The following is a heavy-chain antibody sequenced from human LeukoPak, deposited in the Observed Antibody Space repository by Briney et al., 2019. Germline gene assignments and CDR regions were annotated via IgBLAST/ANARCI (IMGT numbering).Heavy chain of an antibody. CDR3: ARSQSSSLIDY. D-gene: IGHD6-13*01. CDR2: ISYDGSNK. Sequence: PGGSLRLSCAASGFTFSSYGMHWVRQAPGKGLEWVAVISYDGSNKYYADSVKGRFTFSRDNSKNTLYLQMNSLTVEDTAVYYCARSQSSSLIDYWGQGTLVTVSS. J-gene: IGHJ4*02. V-gene: IGHV3-30*03. CDR1: GFTFSSYG.